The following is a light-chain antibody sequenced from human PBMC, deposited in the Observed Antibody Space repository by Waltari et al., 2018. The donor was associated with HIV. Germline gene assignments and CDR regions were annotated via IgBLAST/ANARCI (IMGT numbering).Light chain of an antibody. CDR1: QSVLYSSNNKNY. Sequence: DIVMTQSPDSLAVSLGERATINCQSSQSVLYSSNNKNYLALYQQKPGQPPKLLIYWASTRESGVPDRFSGSGSGTDFTLTVSSLQAEDVAVYYCQQYYTTLWTFGQGTKVEIK. CDR3: QQYYTTLWT. CDR2: WAS. J-gene: IGKJ1*01. V-gene: IGKV4-1*01.